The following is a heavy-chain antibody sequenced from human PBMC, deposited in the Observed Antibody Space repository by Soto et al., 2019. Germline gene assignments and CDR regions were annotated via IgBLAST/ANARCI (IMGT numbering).Heavy chain of an antibody. D-gene: IGHD3-3*01. Sequence: PGGSVRLSCAASGFTFSTYWMHWVRQAPGKGLVWVSRINPDGSSITYADSVKGRFTISRDNAKNTLYLHMISLRAEDTAVYYCARDPPGIGVEYWGQGTLVTVSS. CDR1: GFTFSTYW. V-gene: IGHV3-74*01. CDR3: ARDPPGIGVEY. CDR2: INPDGSSI. J-gene: IGHJ4*02.